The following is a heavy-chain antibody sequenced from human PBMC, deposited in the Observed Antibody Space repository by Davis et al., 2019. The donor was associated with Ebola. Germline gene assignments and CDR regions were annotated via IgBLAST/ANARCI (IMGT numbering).Heavy chain of an antibody. V-gene: IGHV3-30-3*01. CDR2: ISYDGSNK. Sequence: GGSLRLSCAASGFTFSSYAMHWVRQAPGKGLEWVAVISYDGSNKYYADSVKGRFTISRDNSKNTLYLQMNSLRAEDTAVYYCARAIAAAGYNWFDPWGQGTLVTVSS. D-gene: IGHD6-13*01. CDR1: GFTFSSYA. CDR3: ARAIAAAGYNWFDP. J-gene: IGHJ5*02.